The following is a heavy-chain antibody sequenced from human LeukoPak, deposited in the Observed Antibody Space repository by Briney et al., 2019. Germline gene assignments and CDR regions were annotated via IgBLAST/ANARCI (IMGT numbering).Heavy chain of an antibody. CDR3: ARHGVHQNYDY. Sequence: PSETLSLTCTVSGGSVTSSDYYWAWVRQPPGKWLEWIGNIYYSGSTYYYPSLKSRVTISVDTSKNQFSLKLSSVTAADTAVYYSARHGVHQNYDYWGQGTLVTVSS. D-gene: IGHD1-1*01. J-gene: IGHJ4*02. V-gene: IGHV4-39*01. CDR2: IYYSGST. CDR1: GGSVTSSDYY.